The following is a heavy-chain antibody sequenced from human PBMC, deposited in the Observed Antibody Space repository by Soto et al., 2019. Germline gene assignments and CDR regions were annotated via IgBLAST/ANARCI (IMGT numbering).Heavy chain of an antibody. D-gene: IGHD1-1*01. CDR3: ARGQDQAKTGY. J-gene: IGHJ4*02. CDR1: TGSFSGNY. Sequence: SETLSLTCAVYTGSFSGNYWSWIRQPPGKGLEWIGEIHPSGSAHYSVSLMSRVTISVDTSKNQVSLRLSSVTAADTAVYYCARGQDQAKTGYWGPGTPVTVSS. CDR2: IHPSGSA. V-gene: IGHV4-34*01.